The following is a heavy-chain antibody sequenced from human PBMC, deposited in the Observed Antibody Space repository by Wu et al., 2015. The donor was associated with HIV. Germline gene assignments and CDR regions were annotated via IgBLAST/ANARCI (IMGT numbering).Heavy chain of an antibody. D-gene: IGHD1-7*01. J-gene: IGHJ4*02. CDR3: ARAGIERELLGDYFDY. CDR2: IIPIVETA. CDR1: GGTFSSYS. V-gene: IGHV1-69*05. Sequence: QVQLVQSGAEVKKPGSSVKVSCKASGGTFSSYSISWVRQAPGQGLEWMGGIIPIVETANYAQKFQGRVTITTDESTSTAYMELSSLRPEDTAVYFCARAGIERELLGDYFDYWGQGTLVTVSS.